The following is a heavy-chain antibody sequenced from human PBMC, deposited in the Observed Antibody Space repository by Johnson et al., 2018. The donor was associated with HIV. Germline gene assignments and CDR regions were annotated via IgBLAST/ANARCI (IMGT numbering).Heavy chain of an antibody. CDR2: ISSNGGST. CDR1: GFTFDDYT. Sequence: EVQLVESGGGLVQPGGSLRLSCAASGFTFDDYTMHWVRQAPGKGLEWVSLISSNGGSTYYANSVKGRFTISRDNSKNTLYLQMGSLRAEDTAVYYCASDNLWEPPPDDAFDIWGQGTMVTVSS. J-gene: IGHJ3*02. D-gene: IGHD1-26*01. V-gene: IGHV3-64*01. CDR3: ASDNLWEPPPDDAFDI.